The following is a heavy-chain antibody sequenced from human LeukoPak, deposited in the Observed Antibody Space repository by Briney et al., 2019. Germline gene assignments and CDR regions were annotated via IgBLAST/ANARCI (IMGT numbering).Heavy chain of an antibody. J-gene: IGHJ6*03. CDR3: ARDRGYSYGRYYCYYYYMDV. CDR2: IYYSGST. D-gene: IGHD5-18*01. CDR1: GGSISSSSYY. V-gene: IGHV4-39*07. Sequence: SETLSLTCTVSGGSISSSSYYWGWIRQPPGKGLEWIGSIYYSGSTNYNPSLKSRVTISVDTSKNQFSLKLSSVTAADTAVYYCARDRGYSYGRYYCYYYYMDVWGKGTTVTVSS.